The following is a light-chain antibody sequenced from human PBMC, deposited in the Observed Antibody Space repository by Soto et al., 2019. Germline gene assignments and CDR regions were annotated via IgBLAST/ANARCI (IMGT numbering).Light chain of an antibody. Sequence: QSVLTQPRSVSGSPGQSVTISCTGTSGDVGAYNYVSWYQQRPGKAPKLMIFDVSKRPSGVPDRFSGSKSGNTASLTISGLQADDEADYYCCSYAGSYTMIFGGGTKLTVL. CDR3: CSYAGSYTMI. CDR2: DVS. CDR1: SGDVGAYNY. J-gene: IGLJ2*01. V-gene: IGLV2-11*01.